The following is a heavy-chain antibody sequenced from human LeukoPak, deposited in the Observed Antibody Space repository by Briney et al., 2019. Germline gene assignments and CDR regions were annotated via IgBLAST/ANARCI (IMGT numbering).Heavy chain of an antibody. CDR3: ARGPPYIVVVTAIGFFDY. CDR1: GFTFSNYA. D-gene: IGHD2-21*02. CDR2: ISYDGSNK. Sequence: GGSLRLSCAASGFTFSNYAMHWVRQAPGKGLEWVAVISYDGSNKYYADSVKGRFTISRDNSKNTLYPQMNSLRAEDTAVYYCARGPPYIVVVTAIGFFDYWGQGTLVTVSS. J-gene: IGHJ4*02. V-gene: IGHV3-30-3*01.